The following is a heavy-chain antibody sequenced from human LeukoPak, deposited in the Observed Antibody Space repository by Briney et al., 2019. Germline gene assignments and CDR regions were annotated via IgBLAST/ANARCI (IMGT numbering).Heavy chain of an antibody. CDR2: IIPIFGTA. CDR3: ARGGYSYGYNFDY. CDR1: GGTFSSYA. Sequence: SVKVSCRASGGTFSSYAISWVRQAPGEGLEWMGGIIPIFGTANYAQKFQGRVTITADESTSTAYMELSSLRSEDTAVYYCARGGYSYGYNFDYWGQGTLVTVSS. J-gene: IGHJ4*02. D-gene: IGHD5-18*01. V-gene: IGHV1-69*13.